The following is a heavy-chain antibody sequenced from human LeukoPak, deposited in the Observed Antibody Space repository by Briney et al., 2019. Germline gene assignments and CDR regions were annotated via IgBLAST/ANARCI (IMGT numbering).Heavy chain of an antibody. CDR3: ARDRLGAYGMDV. CDR1: GGSTNTYY. CDR2: IYYSGST. Sequence: PSETLSLTCTVSGGSTNTYYWSWIRQPPGKGLEWIGYIYYSGSTNYNPSLKSRVTISVDTSKNQFSLKLSSVTAADTAVYYCARDRLGAYGMDVWGQGTTVTVSS. V-gene: IGHV4-59*01. J-gene: IGHJ6*02. D-gene: IGHD3-10*01.